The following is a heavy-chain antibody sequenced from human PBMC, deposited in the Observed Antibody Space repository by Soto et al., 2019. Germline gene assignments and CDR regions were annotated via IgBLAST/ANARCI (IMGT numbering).Heavy chain of an antibody. Sequence: ASVKVSCKGSGGTFSSYIISWVRQAPGQGLEWMGRIIPILGIANYAQKFQGRVTITADKSISTAYLQWSSLKASDTAMYYCARTSAAGKYYYGMHVWGQGTTVTVSS. D-gene: IGHD6-13*01. J-gene: IGHJ6*02. V-gene: IGHV1-69*02. CDR1: GGTFSSYI. CDR2: IIPILGIA. CDR3: ARTSAAGKYYYGMHV.